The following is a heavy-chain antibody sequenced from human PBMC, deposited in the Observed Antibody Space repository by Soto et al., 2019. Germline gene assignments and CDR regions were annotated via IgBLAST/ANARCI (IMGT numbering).Heavy chain of an antibody. Sequence: QVQLVESGGGVVQPGRSLRLSCAASGFTFRNFGMHWVRQAPGKGLAWVAVISYDGTNKYYADSVKGRFTISRDNSKNTLYQQINSLRAEDTAVYYCAKAVPPFVVVTASDYWGQGTLVTVSS. CDR2: ISYDGTNK. CDR1: GFTFRNFG. D-gene: IGHD2-21*02. CDR3: AKAVPPFVVVTASDY. J-gene: IGHJ4*02. V-gene: IGHV3-30*18.